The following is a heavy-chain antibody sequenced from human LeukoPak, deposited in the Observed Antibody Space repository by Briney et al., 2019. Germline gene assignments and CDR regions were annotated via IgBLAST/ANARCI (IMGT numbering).Heavy chain of an antibody. J-gene: IGHJ4*02. CDR1: GYTFTSYG. V-gene: IGHV1-18*01. D-gene: IGHD3-22*01. CDR3: ARMTVVYYYYDSGAPFDY. Sequence: ASVKVSCKASGYTFTSYGISWVRQAPGQGLEWMGWISAYNGNTNYAQKLQGRVTMTTDTSTSTAYMELRSLRSDDTAVYYCARMTVVYYYYDSGAPFDYWGQGTLVTVSS. CDR2: ISAYNGNT.